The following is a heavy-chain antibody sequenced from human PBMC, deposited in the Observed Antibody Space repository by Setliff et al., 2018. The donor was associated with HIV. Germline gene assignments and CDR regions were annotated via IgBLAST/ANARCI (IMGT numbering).Heavy chain of an antibody. CDR1: GYTFTSYG. CDR3: ARAYPWGYVDYYYMGV. Sequence: ASVKVSCKAFGYTFTSYGITWVRQDPGQGLEWMGWISGYNGNTEYAQNLQGRVTMTTDTSTSTAYMELRSLRSDDTAVYYCARAYPWGYVDYYYMGVWGKGTTVTVSS. CDR2: ISGYNGNT. V-gene: IGHV1-18*01. J-gene: IGHJ6*03. D-gene: IGHD3-16*01.